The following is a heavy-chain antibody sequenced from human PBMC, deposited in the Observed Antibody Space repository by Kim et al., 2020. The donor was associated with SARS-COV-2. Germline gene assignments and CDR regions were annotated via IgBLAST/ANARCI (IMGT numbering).Heavy chain of an antibody. CDR1: GFTFSSYG. D-gene: IGHD5-12*01. Sequence: GGSLRLSCAASGFTFSSYGMHWVRQAPGKGLEWVAVISYDGSNKYYADSVKGRFTISRDNSKNTLYLQMNSLRAEDTAVYYCAKDWHQTSRWLQFSAQKNYFDYWGQGTLVTVSS. V-gene: IGHV3-30*18. CDR3: AKDWHQTSRWLQFSAQKNYFDY. J-gene: IGHJ4*02. CDR2: ISYDGSNK.